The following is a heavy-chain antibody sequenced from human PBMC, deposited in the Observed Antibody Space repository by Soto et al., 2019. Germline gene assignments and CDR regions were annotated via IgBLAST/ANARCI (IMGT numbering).Heavy chain of an antibody. CDR1: GGTFSSYA. V-gene: IGHV1-69*13. CDR2: IIPIFGTA. CDR3: CWYYYDSSGYYYVDY. J-gene: IGHJ4*02. D-gene: IGHD3-22*01. Sequence: SVKVSCKASGGTFSSYAISWVRQAPGQGLEWMGGIIPIFGTANYAQKFQGRVTITADESTSTAYMELSSLRSEDTAVYYCCWYYYDSSGYYYVDYWGQGTLVTVS.